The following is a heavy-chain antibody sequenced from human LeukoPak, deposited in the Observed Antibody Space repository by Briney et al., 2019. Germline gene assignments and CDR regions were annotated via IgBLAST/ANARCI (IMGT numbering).Heavy chain of an antibody. Sequence: PSETLSLTCAVSGGSISSSNWWSWVRQPPGKGLEWIGEIYHSGSTNYNPSLKSRVTISVDKSKSQFSLKLSSVTAADTAVYYLAGGYFCLGISGLFKLFHPWGPGNL. CDR1: GGSISSSNW. V-gene: IGHV4-4*02. CDR3: AGGYFCLGISGLFKLFHP. CDR2: IYHSGST. J-gene: IGHJ5*02. D-gene: IGHD3-16*01.